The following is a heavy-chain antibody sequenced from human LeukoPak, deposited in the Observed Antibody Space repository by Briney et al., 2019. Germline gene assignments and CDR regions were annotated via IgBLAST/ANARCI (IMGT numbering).Heavy chain of an antibody. J-gene: IGHJ5*02. CDR1: GDSVSSNSVA. CDR3: ARRLTQYDCFDP. CDR2: TYYRSTWYN. D-gene: IGHD2-2*01. V-gene: IGHV6-1*01. Sequence: SQTLSLTCAISGDSVSSNSVAWNWIRQSPSRGLEWLGRTYYRSTWYNDYAVSVRGRITVNPDASKNQFSLHLNSVTPEDTAVYYCARRLTQYDCFDPWGQGILVTVSS.